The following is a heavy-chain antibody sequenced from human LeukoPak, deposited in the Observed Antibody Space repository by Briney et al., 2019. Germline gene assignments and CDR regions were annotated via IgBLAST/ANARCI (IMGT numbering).Heavy chain of an antibody. Sequence: GGSLRLSCAASGFTFSSYSMNWVRQAPGKGLEWVSSISSSSSYIYYTNSVKGRFTISRDNAKNSLYLQMNSLRAEDTAVYYCARSKWFGESGFDFWGQGTLVTVSS. CDR3: ARSKWFGESGFDF. J-gene: IGHJ4*02. CDR2: ISSSSSYI. CDR1: GFTFSSYS. D-gene: IGHD3-10*01. V-gene: IGHV3-21*01.